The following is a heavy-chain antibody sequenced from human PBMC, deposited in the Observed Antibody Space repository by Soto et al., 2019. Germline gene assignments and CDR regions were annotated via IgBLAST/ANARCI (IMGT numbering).Heavy chain of an antibody. D-gene: IGHD4-17*01. J-gene: IGHJ4*02. CDR1: GGTFSSYA. CDR3: ARRWSVTSAPFDY. CDR2: IIPIFGTA. V-gene: IGHV1-69*13. Sequence: GASVKVSCKASGGTFSSYAISWVRQAPGQGLEWMGGIIPIFGTANYAQKFQGRVTITADESTSTAYMELSSLRSEDTAVYYCARRWSVTSAPFDYWGQGTLVTVSS.